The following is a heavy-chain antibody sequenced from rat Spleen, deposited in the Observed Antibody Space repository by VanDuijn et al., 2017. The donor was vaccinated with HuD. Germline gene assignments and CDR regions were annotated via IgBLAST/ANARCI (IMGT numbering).Heavy chain of an antibody. J-gene: IGHJ2*01. D-gene: IGHD1-9*01. CDR2: IDTGSGVT. V-gene: IGHV1-43*01. CDR3: ARRHYGYTDYFDY. Sequence: QVQLQQSGTELAKPGSSVKISCEASGYSFTSYYISWIKQTTVQGLEYIGYIDTGSGVTNYNEKFKGKATLTVDKSSSTAFMQLSSPTPDDSAVYYCARRHYGYTDYFDYWGQGVMVTVSS. CDR1: GYSFTSYY.